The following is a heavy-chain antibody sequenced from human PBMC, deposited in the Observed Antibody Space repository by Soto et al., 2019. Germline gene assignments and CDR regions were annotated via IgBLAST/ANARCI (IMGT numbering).Heavy chain of an antibody. D-gene: IGHD1-26*01. J-gene: IGHJ4*02. Sequence: PGGSLRLSCGASGFDFNNYWMHWARQAPGKGLEWVSGVNWNCGSTGYADSVKGRFTISRDNAKNSLYLQMNSLRAEDTAFYYCVRGASLNFDYWGQGTLVTVSS. CDR3: VRGASLNFDY. V-gene: IGHV3-20*04. CDR2: VNWNCGST. CDR1: GFDFNNYW.